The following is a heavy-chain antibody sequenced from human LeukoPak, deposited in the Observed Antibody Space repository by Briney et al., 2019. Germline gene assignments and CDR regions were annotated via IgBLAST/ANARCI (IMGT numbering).Heavy chain of an antibody. J-gene: IGHJ4*02. CDR3: AAYAVAGSVGDFDY. CDR1: GGYISPHN. D-gene: IGHD6-19*01. V-gene: IGHV4-59*08. Sequence: SETLSLTCSVSGGYISPHNWNWIRQTPGKGLEWIGFIYYNGITKYNPSLEGRVTMSVDTSKNQFSLKLSSVPAADTAMYYCAAYAVAGSVGDFDYWGQGTLVTVSS. CDR2: IYYNGIT.